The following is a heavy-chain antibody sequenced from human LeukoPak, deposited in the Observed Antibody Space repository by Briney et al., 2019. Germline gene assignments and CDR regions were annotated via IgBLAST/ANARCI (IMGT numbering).Heavy chain of an antibody. V-gene: IGHV3-48*03. CDR2: ISTSGSTI. D-gene: IGHD6-19*01. CDR1: GITFSSYE. Sequence: GGSLRLSCVVSGITFSSYEMNWARQAPGRGLEWVSYISTSGSTIYYADSVKGRFTISRDNAKSSLYLQMNGLRAEDTAIYYCASPQWLAFWGQGTLVTVSS. J-gene: IGHJ4*02. CDR3: ASPQWLAF.